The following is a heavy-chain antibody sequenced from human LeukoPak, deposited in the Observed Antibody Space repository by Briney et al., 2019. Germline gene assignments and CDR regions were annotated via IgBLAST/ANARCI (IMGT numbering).Heavy chain of an antibody. CDR3: ARELLDNYFDY. CDR2: ISYDGSNK. D-gene: IGHD2-21*02. J-gene: IGHJ4*02. V-gene: IGHV3-30*03. Sequence: PGGSLRLSCAASGFTFSSYGMHWVRQAPGKGLEWVAVISYDGSNKYYADSVKGRFTISRDNSKNTLYLQMNGLRAEDTAVYYCARELLDNYFDYWGQGTLVTVSS. CDR1: GFTFSSYG.